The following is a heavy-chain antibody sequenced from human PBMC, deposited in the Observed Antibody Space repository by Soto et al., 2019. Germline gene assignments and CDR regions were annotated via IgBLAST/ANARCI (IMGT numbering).Heavy chain of an antibody. V-gene: IGHV4-4*02. Sequence: SESLSLTCGVSGVSISQINWWSGGRQSPQKVLELIGVICDDGTTNYNPSLQSLVTLSVDKSKNLFFLKLTSVTAANTAIYYCATSSGVSPLYWFDSSGQGTLVTVS. D-gene: IGHD3-10*01. J-gene: IGHJ5*01. CDR1: GVSISQINW. CDR3: ATSSGVSPLYWFDS. CDR2: ICDDGTT.